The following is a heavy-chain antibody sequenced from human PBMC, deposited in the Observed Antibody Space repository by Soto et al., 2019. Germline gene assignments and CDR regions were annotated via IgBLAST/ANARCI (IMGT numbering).Heavy chain of an antibody. CDR2: INHSGST. D-gene: IGHD4-17*01. CDR3: ASIGTTFDY. CDR1: GGSFSGYY. V-gene: IGHV4-34*01. J-gene: IGHJ4*02. Sequence: SETLSLTCAVYGGSFSGYYWSWIRQPPGKGLEWIGEINHSGSTNYNPSLKSRVTISVDTSKNQFSLKLSSVTAADTAVYYCASIGTTFDYWGQGTLVTVSS.